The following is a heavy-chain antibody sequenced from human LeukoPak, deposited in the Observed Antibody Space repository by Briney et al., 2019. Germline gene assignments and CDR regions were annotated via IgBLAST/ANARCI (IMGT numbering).Heavy chain of an antibody. J-gene: IGHJ1*01. Sequence: GGSLRLSCAASGFTFSNFAMCWVRQAPGKGLDWVSDISGTGDNTYYADSVKGRFTISRDNSKNTLYLQMNSLRAEDTAVYYCAKGPYYEVRYEYYQQWGQGTLVTVSS. CDR2: ISGTGDNT. V-gene: IGHV3-23*01. D-gene: IGHD1-26*01. CDR3: AKGPYYEVRYEYYQQ. CDR1: GFTFSNFA.